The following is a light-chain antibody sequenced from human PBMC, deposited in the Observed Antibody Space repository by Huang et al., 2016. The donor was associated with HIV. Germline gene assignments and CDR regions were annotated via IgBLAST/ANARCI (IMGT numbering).Light chain of an antibody. J-gene: IGKJ1*01. CDR3: QHYDNLRT. CDR1: QDISKY. V-gene: IGKV1-33*01. CDR2: DAS. Sequence: DIQMTQSPSSLSASVGDRVTITCQASQDISKYLNWYQQKPGKAPKLLIYDASNLEKGVSSRFSGSGSGTDFTFTISSLQPEDIATYYCQHYDNLRTFGQGTKVEIK.